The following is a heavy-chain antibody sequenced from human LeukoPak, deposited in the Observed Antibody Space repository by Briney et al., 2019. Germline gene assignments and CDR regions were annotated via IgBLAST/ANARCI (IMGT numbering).Heavy chain of an antibody. D-gene: IGHD6-13*01. V-gene: IGHV4-59*01. CDR3: ARFSVAAAGTGWFDP. Sequence: SETLSLTCTVSGGSISSYYWSWIRQPPGKGLELIGYIYYSGSTNYNPSLKSRVTISVDTSKNQLSLKLSSVTAADTAVYYCARFSVAAAGTGWFDPWGQGTLVTVSA. CDR1: GGSISSYY. J-gene: IGHJ5*02. CDR2: IYYSGST.